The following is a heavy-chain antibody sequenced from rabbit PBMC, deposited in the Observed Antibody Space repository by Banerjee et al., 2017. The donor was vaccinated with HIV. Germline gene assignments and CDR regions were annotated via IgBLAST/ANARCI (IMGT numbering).Heavy chain of an antibody. V-gene: IGHV1S45*01. CDR3: ARGIYAADWVGGAYVTGYYFDL. J-gene: IGHJ4*01. CDR2: IYAGSSGST. Sequence: QEQLVESGGDLVKPGASLTLTCTASGFDFSSNAMCWVRQAPGKGLEWIACIYAGSSGSTYYASWAKGRFTISKTSSTTVTLQMASLTAADTATYFCARGIYAADWVGGAYVTGYYFDLWGQGTLVTVS. CDR1: GFDFSSNA. D-gene: IGHD6-1*01.